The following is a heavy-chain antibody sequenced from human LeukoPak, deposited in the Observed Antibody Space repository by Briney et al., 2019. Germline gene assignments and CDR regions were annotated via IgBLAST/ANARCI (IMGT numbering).Heavy chain of an antibody. D-gene: IGHD3-10*01. V-gene: IGHV3-23*01. Sequence: PGGSLRLSCAASGFTFSSYAMSWVRQAPGKGLEWVSAISGSGGSTYYADSVKGRFTISRDNSKNTLFPQMNSLRAEDTAVYYCAKSPPDSGRANWFDSWGEGTLVTVSS. CDR3: AKSPPDSGRANWFDS. CDR2: ISGSGGST. CDR1: GFTFSSYA. J-gene: IGHJ5*01.